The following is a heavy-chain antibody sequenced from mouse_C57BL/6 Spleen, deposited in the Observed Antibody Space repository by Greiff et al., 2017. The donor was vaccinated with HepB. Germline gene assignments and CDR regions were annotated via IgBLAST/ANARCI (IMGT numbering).Heavy chain of an antibody. CDR2: INYDGSST. D-gene: IGHD2-1*01. J-gene: IGHJ3*01. V-gene: IGHV5-16*01. CDR3: ARGGLYYPVAW. Sequence: EVQVVESEGGLVQPGSSMKLSCTASGFTFSDYYMAWVRQVPEKGLEWVANINYDGSSTYYLDSLKSRFIISRDNAKNILYLQMSSLKSEDTATYYCARGGLYYPVAWWGQGTLVTVSA. CDR1: GFTFSDYY.